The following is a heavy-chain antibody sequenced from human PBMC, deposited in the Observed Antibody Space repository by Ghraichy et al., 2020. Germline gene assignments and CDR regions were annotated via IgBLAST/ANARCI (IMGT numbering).Heavy chain of an antibody. CDR3: ARCGNGGGLEDAFDI. CDR2: IYYSGST. V-gene: IGHV4-39*01. J-gene: IGHJ3*02. D-gene: IGHD2-21*01. CDR1: GGSISSSSYY. Sequence: SETLSLTCTVSGGSISSSSYYWGWIRQPPGKGLEWIGSIYYSGSTYYNPSLKSRVTISVDTSKNQFSLKLSSVTAADTAVYYCARCGNGGGLEDAFDIWGQGTMVTVSS.